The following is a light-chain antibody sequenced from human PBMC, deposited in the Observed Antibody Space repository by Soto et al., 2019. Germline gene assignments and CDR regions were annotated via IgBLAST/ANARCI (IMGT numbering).Light chain of an antibody. CDR2: LNSDGSH. CDR1: SGHSDYA. CDR3: QTWDTGILV. Sequence: QLVLTQSPSASASLGASVKLTCTLSSGHSDYAIAWHQQQPERGPQYLMKLNSDGSHSKGDGIPARFSGSSSGAERYLTSSSLKSEDEADYYCQTWDTGILVFGGGTKLTVL. J-gene: IGLJ2*01. V-gene: IGLV4-69*02.